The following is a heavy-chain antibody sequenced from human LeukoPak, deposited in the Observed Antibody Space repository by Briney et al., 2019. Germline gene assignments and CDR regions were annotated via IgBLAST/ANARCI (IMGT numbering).Heavy chain of an antibody. CDR2: ISGSGGST. CDR1: GFTFSSYG. D-gene: IGHD3-22*01. V-gene: IGHV3-23*01. J-gene: IGHJ4*02. CDR3: AKDILMIAGPFDY. Sequence: PGGTLRLSCAASGFTFSSYGMSWVRQAPGKGLEWVSGISGSGGSTYYADSVKGRFTISRDNSRNTLYLQMNSLRAEDTAVYYCAKDILMIAGPFDYWGQGTLVTLSS.